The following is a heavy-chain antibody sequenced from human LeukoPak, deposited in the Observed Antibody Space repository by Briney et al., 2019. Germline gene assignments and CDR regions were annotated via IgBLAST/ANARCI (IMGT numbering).Heavy chain of an antibody. V-gene: IGHV3-48*04. J-gene: IGHJ2*01. CDR3: ARRFFDL. CDR1: GFTFSRYN. CDR2: ISSSSSTI. Sequence: GGSLRLPCAASGFTFSRYNMNWVRQAPGKGLEWVSYISSSSSTIYYADSVKGRFTISRDNAKNSLYLQMNSLRAEDTAVYYCARRFFDLWGRGTLVTVSS.